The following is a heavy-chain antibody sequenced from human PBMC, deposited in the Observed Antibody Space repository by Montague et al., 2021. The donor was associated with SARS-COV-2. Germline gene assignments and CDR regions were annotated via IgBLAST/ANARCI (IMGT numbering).Heavy chain of an antibody. D-gene: IGHD3-22*01. CDR3: ARDGFSYDGSGPSNFDY. V-gene: IGHV4-39*07. CDR2: IYYSGST. Sequence: SETLSLTCTVSVGSISSNNCYWGWIRQPPGKALEWIGSIYYSGSTYYNPSLKSRVTMSVDTSENQFSLKLSSVTAADTAVYYCARDGFSYDGSGPSNFDYWGQGTLVTVSS. J-gene: IGHJ4*02. CDR1: VGSISSNNCY.